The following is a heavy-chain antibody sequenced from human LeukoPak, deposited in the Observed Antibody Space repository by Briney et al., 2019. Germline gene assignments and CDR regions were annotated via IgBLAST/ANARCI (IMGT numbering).Heavy chain of an antibody. CDR3: ARDHYGGNHGY. V-gene: IGHV1-18*01. Sequence: ASVKVSCKASGYTFTSYGISWVRQAPGEGIEWMGWISAYNGNTNYAQKLQGRVTMTTDTSTSTAYMELRSLRSDDTAVYYCARDHYGGNHGYWGQGTLVTVSS. D-gene: IGHD4-23*01. J-gene: IGHJ4*02. CDR2: ISAYNGNT. CDR1: GYTFTSYG.